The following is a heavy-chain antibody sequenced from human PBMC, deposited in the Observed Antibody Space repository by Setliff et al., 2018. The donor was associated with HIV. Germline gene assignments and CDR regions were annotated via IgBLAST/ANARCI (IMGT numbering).Heavy chain of an antibody. CDR1: GGSFSGYY. V-gene: IGHV3-23*01. J-gene: IGHJ4*02. D-gene: IGHD5-12*01. Sequence: ETLSLTCAVYGGSFSGYYWSWIRQPPGKGLEWVSGISGSGGSTYYADAVKGRFTISRDNSKNTLYLQMNSLRAEDTAVYYCAKDPRAAVATICDYWGQGTLVTVSS. CDR3: AKDPRAAVATICDY. CDR2: ISGSGGST.